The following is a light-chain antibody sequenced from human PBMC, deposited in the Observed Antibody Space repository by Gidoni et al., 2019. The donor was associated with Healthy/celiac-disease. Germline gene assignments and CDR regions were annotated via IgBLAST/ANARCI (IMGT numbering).Light chain of an antibody. CDR3: SSYAGSNNLVV. CDR1: SSDVRGYNY. CDR2: EVS. Sequence: QSALPQPPSASGSPGQSVTISCTGTSSDVRGYNYVSWYQQHPGKAPKLMIYEVSKRPSGVPDRFSGSKSGNTASLTVSGLQAEDEADYYCSSYAGSNNLVVFGGGTKLTVL. J-gene: IGLJ2*01. V-gene: IGLV2-8*01.